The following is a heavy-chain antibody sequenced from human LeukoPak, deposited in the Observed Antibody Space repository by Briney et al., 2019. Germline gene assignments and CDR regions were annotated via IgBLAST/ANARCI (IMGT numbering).Heavy chain of an antibody. CDR2: ISAYNGNT. CDR1: GGTFSSYA. J-gene: IGHJ4*02. Sequence: SVKVSCKASGGTFSSYAISWVRQAPGQGLEWMGWISAYNGNTNYAQKLQGRVTMTTDTSTSTAYMELRSLRSDDTAVYYCARETARIAVAGTGSDYWGQGTLVTVSS. CDR3: ARETARIAVAGTGSDY. D-gene: IGHD6-19*01. V-gene: IGHV1-18*01.